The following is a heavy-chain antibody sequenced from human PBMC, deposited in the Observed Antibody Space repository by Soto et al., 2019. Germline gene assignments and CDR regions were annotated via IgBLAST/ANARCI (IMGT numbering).Heavy chain of an antibody. J-gene: IGHJ4*02. D-gene: IGHD2-15*01. CDR3: AHLVVAGLTYYFDY. CDR2: IYWDDDK. V-gene: IGHV2-5*02. Sequence: QITLKESGPTLVKPTQTLTLTCTFSGFSLSTSAVGVGWIRQPPGKALEWLAFIYWDDDKLYSPSLKISLTITKHTSKNQVVLAMTNMDPLDTATYYCAHLVVAGLTYYFDYWGQGTLVTVSS. CDR1: GFSLSTSAVG.